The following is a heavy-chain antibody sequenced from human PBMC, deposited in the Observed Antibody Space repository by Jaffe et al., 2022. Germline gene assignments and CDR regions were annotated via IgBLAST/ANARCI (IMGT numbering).Heavy chain of an antibody. D-gene: IGHD3-3*01. V-gene: IGHV1-18*01. CDR3: ARDKRITIFGVVIGDAFDI. Sequence: QVQLVQSGAEVKKPGASVKVSCKASGYTFTSYGISWVRQAPGQGLEWMGWISAYNGNTNYAQKLQGRVTMTTDTSTSTAYMELRSLRSDDTAVYYCARDKRITIFGVVIGDAFDIWGQGTMVTVSS. CDR1: GYTFTSYG. J-gene: IGHJ3*02. CDR2: ISAYNGNT.